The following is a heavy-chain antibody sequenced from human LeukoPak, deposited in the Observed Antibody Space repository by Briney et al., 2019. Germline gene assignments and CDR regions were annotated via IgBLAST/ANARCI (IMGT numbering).Heavy chain of an antibody. Sequence: GGSLRLSCAASGFTFSYYGMHWVRQAPGKGLEWVAFIRYDGNDKFYADSVKGRFTISRDTSKNTLYLQMNSLRTEDTAVYYCAREAYSSSFPRYYYYMDVWGKGTTVTVSS. CDR3: AREAYSSSFPRYYYYMDV. D-gene: IGHD6-6*01. J-gene: IGHJ6*03. CDR1: GFTFSYYG. V-gene: IGHV3-30*02. CDR2: IRYDGNDK.